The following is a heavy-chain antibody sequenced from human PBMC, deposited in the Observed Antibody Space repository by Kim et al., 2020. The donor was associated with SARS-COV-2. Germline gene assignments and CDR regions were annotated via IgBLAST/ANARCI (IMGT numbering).Heavy chain of an antibody. CDR1: GYSFTSYW. CDR2: IYPGDSDT. D-gene: IGHD5-18*01. Sequence: GESLKISCKGSGYSFTSYWIGWVRQMPGKGLEWMGIIYPGDSDTRYSPSFQGQVTISADKSISTAYLQWSSLKASDTAMYYCARLLGAMDTAMVPMDYWGQGTLVTVSS. V-gene: IGHV5-51*01. CDR3: ARLLGAMDTAMVPMDY. J-gene: IGHJ4*02.